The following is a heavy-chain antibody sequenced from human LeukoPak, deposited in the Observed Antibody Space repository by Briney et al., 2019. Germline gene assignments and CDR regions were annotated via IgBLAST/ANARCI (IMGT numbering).Heavy chain of an antibody. CDR2: INHSGST. V-gene: IGHV4-34*01. CDR1: GGSFSSYY. CDR3: ARDTMMVRAVIPHGMDV. D-gene: IGHD3-10*01. J-gene: IGHJ6*02. Sequence: PSETLSLTCAVYGGSFSSYYWSWIRQPPGKGLEWIGEINHSGSTSYNPSLKSRVTISVDTSKNQFSLKLSSVTAADTAVYYCARDTMMVRAVIPHGMDVWGQGTTVTVSS.